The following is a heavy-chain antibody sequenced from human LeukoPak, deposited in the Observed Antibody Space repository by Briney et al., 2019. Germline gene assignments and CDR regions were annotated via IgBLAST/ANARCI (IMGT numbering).Heavy chain of an antibody. CDR1: GYTFNNYG. CDR2: VISYNGDT. J-gene: IGHJ5*02. V-gene: IGHV1-18*01. Sequence: GASVKVSCKASGYTFNNYGISWVRQAPGQGLEWMGWVISYNGDTNYAQKFQGRVTMSTDTSTSTAYMELRSLRFDDTAIYYCAKDWHILTGRNCFDPWGQGTLVTVSS. D-gene: IGHD3-9*01. CDR3: AKDWHILTGRNCFDP.